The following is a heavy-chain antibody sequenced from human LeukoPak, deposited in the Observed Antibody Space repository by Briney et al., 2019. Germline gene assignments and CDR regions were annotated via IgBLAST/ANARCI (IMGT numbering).Heavy chain of an antibody. D-gene: IGHD3-3*01. CDR2: ISTSDGST. CDR1: GFTFSSYA. CDR3: ARAIDFWSGYPQPNWFDP. J-gene: IGHJ5*02. Sequence: GGSLRLSCAASGFTFSSYAMSWVRQAPGKGLEWVSAISTSDGSTYYADAVKGRFTISRDNSKNTLYLQMNSLRAEDTAVYYCARAIDFWSGYPQPNWFDPWGQGTLVTVSS. V-gene: IGHV3-23*01.